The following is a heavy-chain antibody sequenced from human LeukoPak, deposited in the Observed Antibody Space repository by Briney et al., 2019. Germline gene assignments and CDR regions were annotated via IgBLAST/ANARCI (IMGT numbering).Heavy chain of an antibody. V-gene: IGHV3-11*01. Sequence: GGSLRLSCAASGFTFSDYYMSWIRQAPGKGLEWVSYISSSGSTIYYADSVKGRFTISRDNSKNTLYLQMNSLRAEDTAVYYCARRAGAYSHPYDYWGQGTLVTVSS. D-gene: IGHD4/OR15-4a*01. CDR2: ISSSGSTI. CDR3: ARRAGAYSHPYDY. CDR1: GFTFSDYY. J-gene: IGHJ4*02.